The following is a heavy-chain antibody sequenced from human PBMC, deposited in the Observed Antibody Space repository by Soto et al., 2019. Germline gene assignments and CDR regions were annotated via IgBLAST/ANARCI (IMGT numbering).Heavy chain of an antibody. V-gene: IGHV3-30*03. CDR2: ISYDGSNK. Sequence: QVQLVESGGGVVQPGRSLRLSCAASGFTFSSYGMHWVRQAPGKGLEWVAVISYDGSNKYYADSVKGRFTISRDNSKNRLYLQMNSLRAEDTAVYYCASDLYGSGSSWGQGTLVTVSS. CDR1: GFTFSSYG. J-gene: IGHJ5*02. D-gene: IGHD3-10*01. CDR3: ASDLYGSGSS.